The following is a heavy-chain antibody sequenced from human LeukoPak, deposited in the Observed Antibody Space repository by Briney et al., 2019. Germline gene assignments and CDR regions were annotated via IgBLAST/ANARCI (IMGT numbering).Heavy chain of an antibody. CDR2: ISSSGGTI. CDR1: GFTISDHY. J-gene: IGHJ4*02. D-gene: IGHD1/OR15-1a*01. Sequence: GGSLRLSCAVSGFTISDHYMSWIRQAPGKGPEWLSYISSSGGTIYYADSVKGRFTISKDNAKNSVYLQMDSLRAEDTAVYYCARDSSPNGNKYYFDYWGQGTLVTVSS. V-gene: IGHV3-11*01. CDR3: ARDSSPNGNKYYFDY.